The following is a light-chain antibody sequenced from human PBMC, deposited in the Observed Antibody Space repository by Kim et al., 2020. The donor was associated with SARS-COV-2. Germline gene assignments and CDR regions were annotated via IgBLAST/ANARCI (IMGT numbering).Light chain of an antibody. V-gene: IGKV3-15*01. J-gene: IGKJ2*03. CDR2: GTS. CDR3: HQYNDWPPGDS. Sequence: EIVMTQSPATLSVSPGERATLSCRASQSISNNLAWYQHKPGQAPRLLIYGTSTRATGIPARFSGSGSGTDFTLTVSSLQSEDFAVYYCHQYNDWPPGDSFGQGPSWRS. CDR1: QSISNN.